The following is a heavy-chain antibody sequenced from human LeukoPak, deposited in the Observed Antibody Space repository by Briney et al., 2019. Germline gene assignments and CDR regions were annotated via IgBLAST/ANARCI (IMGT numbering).Heavy chain of an antibody. CDR1: GYTFTSYA. V-gene: IGHV1-2*02. CDR3: ASSTVTTPNYYYYYYMDV. Sequence: ASVKVSCKASGYTFTSYAMHWVRQAPGQGLEWMGWINPNSGGTNYAQKFQGRVTMTRDTSISTAYMELSRLTSDDTAVYYCASSTVTTPNYYYYYYMDVWGKGTTVTVSS. J-gene: IGHJ6*03. CDR2: INPNSGGT. D-gene: IGHD4-17*01.